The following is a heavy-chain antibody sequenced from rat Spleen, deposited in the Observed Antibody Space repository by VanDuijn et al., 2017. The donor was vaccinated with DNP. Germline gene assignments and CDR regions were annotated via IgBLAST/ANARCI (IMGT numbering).Heavy chain of an antibody. Sequence: QVQLQQSGAELAKPGSSVKISCKASGYTFTSYYIGWIKQTTGQGLAYLGYINTGSGGTNYNAKFKSKATLTVDKSSSTAFMQLSSLTPDDSAVYYCARWSNFFDYWGQGVMVTVSS. CDR2: INTGSGGT. J-gene: IGHJ2*01. V-gene: IGHV1-43*01. CDR1: GYTFTSYY. CDR3: ARWSNFFDY.